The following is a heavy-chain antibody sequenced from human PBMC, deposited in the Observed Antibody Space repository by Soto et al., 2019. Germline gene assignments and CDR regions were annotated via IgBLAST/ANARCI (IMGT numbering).Heavy chain of an antibody. CDR1: GGSISSYY. CDR2: IYYSGST. D-gene: IGHD4-17*01. Sequence: QVQLQESGPGLVKPSETLSLTCTVSGGSISSYYWSWIRQPPGKGLEWIGYIYYSGSTNYNPSLXSXVXIXXDPSKNQFSLKLSSVTAADTAVYYCARRYGDQFDYWGQGTLVTVSS. CDR3: ARRYGDQFDY. V-gene: IGHV4-59*01. J-gene: IGHJ4*02.